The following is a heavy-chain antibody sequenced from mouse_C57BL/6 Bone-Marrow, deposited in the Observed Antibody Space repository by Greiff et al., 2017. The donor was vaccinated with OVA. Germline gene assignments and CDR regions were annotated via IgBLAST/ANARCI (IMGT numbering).Heavy chain of an antibody. CDR3: AREEDYYGSSPLWYFDV. CDR1: GYSITSGYY. V-gene: IGHV3-6*01. J-gene: IGHJ1*03. Sequence: EVKLMESGPGLVKPSQSLSLTCSVTGYSITSGYYWNWIRQFPGNKLEWMGYISYDGSNNYNPSLKNRISITRDTSKNQFFLKLNSVTTEDTATYYCAREEDYYGSSPLWYFDVWGTGTTVTVSS. D-gene: IGHD1-1*01. CDR2: ISYDGSN.